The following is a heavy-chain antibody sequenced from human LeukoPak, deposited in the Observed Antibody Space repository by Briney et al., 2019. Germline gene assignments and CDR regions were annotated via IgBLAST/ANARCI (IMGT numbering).Heavy chain of an antibody. Sequence: PSETLSLTCTVSGGSISSSSYYWGWIRQPPGKGLEWIGSIYYSGSTYYNPSLKSRVTISVDTSKNQFSLKLSSVTAADTAVYYCAREWQQLVSGYFDYWGEGPLVTVSS. J-gene: IGHJ4*02. CDR3: AREWQQLVSGYFDY. CDR2: IYYSGST. D-gene: IGHD6-13*01. CDR1: GGSISSSSYY. V-gene: IGHV4-39*07.